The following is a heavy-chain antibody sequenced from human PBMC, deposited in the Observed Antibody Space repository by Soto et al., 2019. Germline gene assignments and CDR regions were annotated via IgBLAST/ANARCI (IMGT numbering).Heavy chain of an antibody. J-gene: IGHJ4*02. CDR1: GFTFSSSP. D-gene: IGHD1-26*01. CDR2: ITNNGMRT. CDR3: VKRGPSGSYDY. Sequence: QPGGSLRLSCSASGFTFSSSPMHWVRQAPGKGLEYVSAITNNGMRTFYADFAKGRFTISRDNFKNTLYLQMSSLRVEDTAVYYCVKRGPSGSYDYWGQGTLVTVSS. V-gene: IGHV3-64D*08.